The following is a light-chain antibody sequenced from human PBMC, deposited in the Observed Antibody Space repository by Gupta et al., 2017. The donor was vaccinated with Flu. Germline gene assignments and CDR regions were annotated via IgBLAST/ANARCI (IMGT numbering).Light chain of an antibody. CDR2: GAS. J-gene: IGKJ2*03. V-gene: IGKV3-20*01. Sequence: LDLCPVERATLSCRASQSVSSSSLAWYQQRPGQAPRLLIYGASSRAAGIPDRFSGSGSGTDFTLTVSRLEPEDFAVYYCQQYGSSPYSFGQGTKLEIK. CDR1: QSVSSSS. CDR3: QQYGSSPYS.